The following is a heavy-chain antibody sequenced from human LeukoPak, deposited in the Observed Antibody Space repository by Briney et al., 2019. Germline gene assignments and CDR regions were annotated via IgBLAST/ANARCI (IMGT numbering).Heavy chain of an antibody. Sequence: GGSLRLSCAASGFTFSSYWMSWVRQAPGKGLEWVSAISGGGGSTYYADSVKGRFTISRDNSKNTLYLQMNSLRAEDTAVYYCARTYYYDTVLLDYWGQGTLVTVSS. CDR2: ISGGGGST. CDR1: GFTFSSYW. J-gene: IGHJ4*02. CDR3: ARTYYYDTVLLDY. D-gene: IGHD3-22*01. V-gene: IGHV3-23*01.